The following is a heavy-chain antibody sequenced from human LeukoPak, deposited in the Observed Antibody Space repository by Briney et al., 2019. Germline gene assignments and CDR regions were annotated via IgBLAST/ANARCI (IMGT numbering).Heavy chain of an antibody. CDR3: AKQSYARSLGE. V-gene: IGHV3-23*01. D-gene: IGHD3-10*02. J-gene: IGHJ4*02. CDR1: GFPFSDFS. Sequence: HAGGSLRLSCATSGFPFSDFSMTWVRQAPGKGLEWISTSNSGGTTTYYAESVKGRFTISRDNFKNALYLQMSSLRVEDTAIYYCAKQSYARSLGEGGPGTLVTVPS. CDR2: SNSGGTTT.